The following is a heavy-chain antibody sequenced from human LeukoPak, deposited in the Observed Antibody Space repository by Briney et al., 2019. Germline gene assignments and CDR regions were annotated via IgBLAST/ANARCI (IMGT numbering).Heavy chain of an antibody. V-gene: IGHV1-2*06. CDR3: ARDQGSLTRSWYTGY. D-gene: IGHD6-13*01. CDR1: GYTFTGYH. J-gene: IGHJ4*02. CDR2: INPYSGDT. Sequence: GASVKVSCKASGYTFTGYHIHWVLQAPGQGLEWMGRINPYSGDTNFAQKFQGRVTMTRDTSITTAYMDLSSLTPDDTAVYFCARDQGSLTRSWYTGYWGQGTQVIVSS.